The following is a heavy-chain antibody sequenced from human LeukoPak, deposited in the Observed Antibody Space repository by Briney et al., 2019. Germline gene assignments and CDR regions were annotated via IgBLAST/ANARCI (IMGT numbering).Heavy chain of an antibody. J-gene: IGHJ5*02. CDR3: ARLNSASTLGWFDP. D-gene: IGHD1-26*01. CDR2: ISYSGST. CDR1: GGSINTYY. Sequence: PSETLSLTCSVSGGSINTYYWNWIRQPPEKGLEWVGYISYSGSTNYNPSLKSRVTISVDTSKNQFSLKLSSVAAADTAVYYCARLNSASTLGWFDPWGQGTLVTVSS. V-gene: IGHV4-59*08.